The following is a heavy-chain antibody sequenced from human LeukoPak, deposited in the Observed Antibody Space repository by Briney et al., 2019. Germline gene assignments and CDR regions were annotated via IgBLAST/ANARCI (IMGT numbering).Heavy chain of an antibody. J-gene: IGHJ4*02. Sequence: PGGSLRLSCAASGFTFSSYVMSWVRQAPGRGLERVSAISGSGGSTYYADSVKGRFTISRENSKNTLYLQMNSLRAEDTAVYYCAKYTTESSGYYNYWGQGTLVTVSS. V-gene: IGHV3-23*01. CDR2: ISGSGGST. CDR1: GFTFSSYV. D-gene: IGHD3-3*01. CDR3: AKYTTESSGYYNY.